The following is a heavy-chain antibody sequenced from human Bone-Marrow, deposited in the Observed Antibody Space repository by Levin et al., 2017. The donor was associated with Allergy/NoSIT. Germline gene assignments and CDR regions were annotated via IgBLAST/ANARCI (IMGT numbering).Heavy chain of an antibody. CDR2: LYYGGTT. Sequence: SETLSLTCTVSGGSVTISNYYWGWIRQPPGKGLEWIGNLYYGGTTYYNPSLKSRVTISLDTSKNQFSLKLSSVTAADTAVYYCARRLGGSSHSECWGQGTLVTVSS. V-gene: IGHV4-39*01. J-gene: IGHJ4*02. CDR1: GGSVTISNYY. CDR3: ARRLGGSSHSEC. D-gene: IGHD2-15*01.